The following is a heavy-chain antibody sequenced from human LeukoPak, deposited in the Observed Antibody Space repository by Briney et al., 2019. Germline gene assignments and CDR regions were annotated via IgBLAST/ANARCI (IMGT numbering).Heavy chain of an antibody. V-gene: IGHV3-23*01. D-gene: IGHD3-22*01. J-gene: IGHJ2*01. CDR3: ARLDYYDSSGPIWYFDL. Sequence: PGGSLRLSCAASGFTFSSYAMSWVRQAPGKGLEWVSAISGSGGSTYYADSVKGRFTISRDNSKSTLYLQMNSLRAEDTAVYYCARLDYYDSSGPIWYFDLWGRGTLVTVSS. CDR2: ISGSGGST. CDR1: GFTFSSYA.